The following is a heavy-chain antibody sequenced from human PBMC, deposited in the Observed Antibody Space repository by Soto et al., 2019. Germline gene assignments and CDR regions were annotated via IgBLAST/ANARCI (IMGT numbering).Heavy chain of an antibody. J-gene: IGHJ4*02. Sequence: QVQLVESGGGVVQPGRSLRLSCAASGFTFSSYGMHWVRQAPGKGLEWVAVIWYDGSNKYYADSVKGRFTISRDNSKNTLYLQMNSLRAEDTAVYYCARDLWEQLVGPDFDYWGQGTLVTVSS. D-gene: IGHD6-6*01. CDR1: GFTFSSYG. V-gene: IGHV3-33*01. CDR2: IWYDGSNK. CDR3: ARDLWEQLVGPDFDY.